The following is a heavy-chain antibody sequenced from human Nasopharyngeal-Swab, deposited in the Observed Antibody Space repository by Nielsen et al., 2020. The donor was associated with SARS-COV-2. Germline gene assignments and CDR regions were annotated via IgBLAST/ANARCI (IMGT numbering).Heavy chain of an antibody. D-gene: IGHD6-19*01. Sequence: DSVKGRFTISRDNSKNTLYLQMNSLRAEDTAVYYCARVPRDRSGWHFDYWGQGTLVTVSS. V-gene: IGHV3-30*07. J-gene: IGHJ4*02. CDR3: ARVPRDRSGWHFDY.